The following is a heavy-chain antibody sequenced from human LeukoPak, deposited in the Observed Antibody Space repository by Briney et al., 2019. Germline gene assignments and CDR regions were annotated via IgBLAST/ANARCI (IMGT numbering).Heavy chain of an antibody. J-gene: IGHJ6*03. CDR3: ARDDLRLSNWGSMDV. V-gene: IGHV3-7*01. CDR1: GFTFSSYW. Sequence: GGSLRLSCAVSGFTFSSYWMTWVRQAPGKGLEWVANIKQDGSDKYYMDPVKGRFTISRDNAKNSLHLQMNSLRAEDTAVYYCARDDLRLSNWGSMDVWGKGTTVTVSS. CDR2: IKQDGSDK. D-gene: IGHD7-27*01.